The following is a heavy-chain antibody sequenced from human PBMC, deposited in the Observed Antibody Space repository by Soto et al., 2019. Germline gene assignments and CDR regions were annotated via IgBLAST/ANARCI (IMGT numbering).Heavy chain of an antibody. J-gene: IGHJ1*01. CDR3: VFFLEVQERFIFSH. CDR1: GYSITNYY. Sequence: SVKASCKDPGYSITNYYIQWGLPSSAQGIEWMGIINPSGGSTSYAQKFQGRITITRDTSASTSYMELSSLRSEDTAVYFCVFFLEVQERFIFSHRARRTPVPVS. V-gene: IGHV1-46*01. D-gene: IGHD1-1*01. CDR2: INPSGGST.